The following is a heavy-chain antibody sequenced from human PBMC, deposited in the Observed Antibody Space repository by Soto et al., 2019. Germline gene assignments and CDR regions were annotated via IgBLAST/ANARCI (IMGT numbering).Heavy chain of an antibody. CDR3: AHRTTTVTWWFDP. CDR2: IYWDDDK. J-gene: IGHJ5*02. D-gene: IGHD4-17*01. Sequence: QITLKESGPTLVKPTQTLTLTCTFSGFSLTTSGVGVGWIRQPPGKALEWLALIYWDDDKRSSPSLKSRITITKDTSKNLVVLTMTNMDPADTATYFFAHRTTTVTWWFDPWCQGTLVTVSS. CDR1: GFSLTTSGVG. V-gene: IGHV2-5*02.